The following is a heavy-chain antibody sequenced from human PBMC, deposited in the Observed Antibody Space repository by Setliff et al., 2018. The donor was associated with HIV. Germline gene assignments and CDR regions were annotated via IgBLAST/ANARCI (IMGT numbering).Heavy chain of an antibody. CDR1: GFIFGDYAW. CDR3: ARDEAIEGALTYFDL. D-gene: IGHD1-26*01. J-gene: IGHJ2*01. V-gene: IGHV3-15*01. CDR2: IKSRSSGETT. Sequence: GGSLRLSCASSGFIFGDYAWMSWVRQVPGKGLEWVGRIKSRSSGETTNYAAPVRGRFAISRDNAKNSLYLQLNSLRAEDTAVYYCARDEAIEGALTYFDLWGRGTLVTVSS.